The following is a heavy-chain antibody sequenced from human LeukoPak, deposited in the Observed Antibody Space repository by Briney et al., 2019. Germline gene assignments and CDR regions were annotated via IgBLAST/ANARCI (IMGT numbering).Heavy chain of an antibody. Sequence: SQTLSLTCAISGDSVSSNSTAWNWIRQSPSRGLEWLGRTYYRSKWYNDYTVAVKSRITFNPDTSKNQFSLHLNSVTREDTAVYYCARKRLSADSFDIWGQGTLATVSS. CDR3: ARKRLSADSFDI. V-gene: IGHV6-1*01. D-gene: IGHD4/OR15-4a*01. CDR2: TYYRSKWYN. J-gene: IGHJ3*02. CDR1: GDSVSSNSTA.